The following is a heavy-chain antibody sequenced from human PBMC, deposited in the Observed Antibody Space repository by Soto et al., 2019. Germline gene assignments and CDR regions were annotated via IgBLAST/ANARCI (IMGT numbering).Heavy chain of an antibody. D-gene: IGHD6-13*01. CDR3: ARKAGLYSSSWYPAEYFQH. V-gene: IGHV1-18*01. J-gene: IGHJ1*01. CDR1: GYTFTSYG. CDR2: ISAYNGNT. Sequence: QVQLVQSGAEVKKPGASVKVSCKASGYTFTSYGISWVRQAPGQGLEWMGWISAYNGNTNYAQKVQGRVTMTTDTSTSTAYMELRSLRSDDTAVYYCARKAGLYSSSWYPAEYFQHWGQGTLVTVSS.